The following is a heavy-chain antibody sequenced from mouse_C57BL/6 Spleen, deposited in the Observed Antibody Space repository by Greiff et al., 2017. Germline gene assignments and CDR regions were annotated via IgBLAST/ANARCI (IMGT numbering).Heavy chain of an antibody. CDR1: GYTFTDYN. V-gene: IGHV1-22*01. CDR2: IYPNNGGT. J-gene: IGHJ2*01. CDR3: ALRREYYFDY. D-gene: IGHD2-12*01. Sequence: EVQLQESGPELVKPGASVKMSCKASGYTFTDYNMHWVKQSHGKSLEWIGYIYPNNGGTSYNQKFKGKATLTVYKSSSTAYMGLRSLASEDSAVYYCALRREYYFDYWGQGTTLTVSS.